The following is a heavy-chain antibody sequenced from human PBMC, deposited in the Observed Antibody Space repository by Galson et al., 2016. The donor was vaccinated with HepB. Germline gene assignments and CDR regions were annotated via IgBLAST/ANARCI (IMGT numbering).Heavy chain of an antibody. V-gene: IGHV4-31*03. CDR3: ARTGSMTTVTANEYFFDY. CDR1: AGSISSGGYY. Sequence: PLSLTCTVSAGSISSGGYYWSWIRHHPGKGLEWIGYIHYSGRTYYDPSLKSRGTISVDTSKNQFSLKLNFVTAADTAVYYCARTGSMTTVTANEYFFDYWGQGTLVTVSS. D-gene: IGHD4-17*01. CDR2: IHYSGRT. J-gene: IGHJ4*02.